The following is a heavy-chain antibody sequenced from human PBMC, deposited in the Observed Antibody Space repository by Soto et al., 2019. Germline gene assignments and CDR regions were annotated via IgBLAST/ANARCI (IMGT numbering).Heavy chain of an antibody. V-gene: IGHV4-59*08. CDR1: GGSISSYY. CDR3: ARLMVRVPAAKDTQCNWFDP. CDR2: IYYSVST. Sequence: QVQLQESGPGLVKPSETLSLTCTVSGGSISSYYWSWIRQPPGKGLEWIGYIYYSVSTNYNPSLKSPVTISVDTSKNQFSLKLSSVTAADTAVYYCARLMVRVPAAKDTQCNWFDPWGQGTLVTVSS. D-gene: IGHD2-2*01. J-gene: IGHJ5*02.